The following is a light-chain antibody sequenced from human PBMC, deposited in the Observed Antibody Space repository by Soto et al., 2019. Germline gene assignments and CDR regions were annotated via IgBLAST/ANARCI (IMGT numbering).Light chain of an antibody. CDR2: AAS. CDR1: QGISSY. Sequence: DIQLTQSPSFLSASVGDRVTITCRASQGISSYLAWYQQKPGNAPKLLIYAASTLQSGVPSRFSGSGSGTEFTLTISSLQPEDFATYYCQQLNTYPPTFGGGTKVEIK. J-gene: IGKJ4*02. V-gene: IGKV1-9*01. CDR3: QQLNTYPPT.